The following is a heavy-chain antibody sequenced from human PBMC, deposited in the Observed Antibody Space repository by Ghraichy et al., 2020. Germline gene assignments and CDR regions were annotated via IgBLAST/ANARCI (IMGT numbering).Heavy chain of an antibody. V-gene: IGHV3-73*01. D-gene: IGHD2/OR15-2a*01. CDR2: IRSKANSYAT. Sequence: GGSLRLSCAASGFTFSGSAMHWVRQASGKGLEWVGRIRSKANSYATAYAASVKGRFTISRDDSKNTAYLQMNSLKTEDTAVYYCTRHDPTTSYYYYYMDVWGKGTTVTVSS. CDR1: GFTFSGSA. CDR3: TRHDPTTSYYYYYMDV. J-gene: IGHJ6*03.